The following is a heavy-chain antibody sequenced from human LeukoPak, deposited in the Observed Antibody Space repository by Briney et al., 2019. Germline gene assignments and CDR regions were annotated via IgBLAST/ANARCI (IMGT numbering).Heavy chain of an antibody. CDR3: AVSVGIAVAGTTPFDY. V-gene: IGHV3-74*01. D-gene: IGHD6-19*01. CDR2: INSDESST. J-gene: IGHJ4*02. CDR1: GFTFSSYW. Sequence: GGSLRLSCAASGFTFSSYWMHWVRQAPGKGLVWVSRINSDESSTSYADSVKGRFTISRDNAKNTLYLQMNGLRAEDTAVYYCAVSVGIAVAGTTPFDYWGQGTLVTVSS.